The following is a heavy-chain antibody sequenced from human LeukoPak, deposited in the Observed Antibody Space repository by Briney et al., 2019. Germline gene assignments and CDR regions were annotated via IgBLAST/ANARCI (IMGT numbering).Heavy chain of an antibody. CDR2: IDSGGST. J-gene: IGHJ4*02. CDR3: ARDLARGYSGYSAGL. V-gene: IGHV3-66*01. CDR1: GFTVSSNY. Sequence: GGSLRLSCAASGFTVSSNYLSWVRQAPGKGLEWVSVIDSGGSTYYADSVKGRFTISRDNAKNSLYLQMNSLRAEDTAVYYCARDLARGYSGYSAGLWGQGTLVTVSS. D-gene: IGHD5-12*01.